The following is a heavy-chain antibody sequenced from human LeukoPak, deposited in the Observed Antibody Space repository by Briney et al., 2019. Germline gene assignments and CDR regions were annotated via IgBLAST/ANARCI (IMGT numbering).Heavy chain of an antibody. CDR2: IYHSGST. V-gene: IGHV4-38-2*02. CDR3: ARDFLAARPGGGYYFDY. D-gene: IGHD6-6*01. Sequence: SETLSLTCTVSGYSISSGYYWGWIRQPPGKGLEWIGSIYHSGSTYYNPSLKSRVTISVDTSKNQFSLKLSSVTAADPAVYYCARDFLAARPGGGYYFDYWGQGTLVTVSP. J-gene: IGHJ4*02. CDR1: GYSISSGYY.